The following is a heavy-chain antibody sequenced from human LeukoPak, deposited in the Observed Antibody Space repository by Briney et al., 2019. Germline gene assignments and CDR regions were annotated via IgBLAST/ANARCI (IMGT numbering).Heavy chain of an antibody. Sequence: GASVKVSCKASGGTFSSYAISWVRQAPGQGLEWMGGIIPIFGTANYAQKFQGRVTITADESTSTAYMELSSLRSEDTAVYYCAREFGTWDYGDYEDRTFDYWGQGTLVTVSS. CDR2: IIPIFGTA. D-gene: IGHD4-17*01. V-gene: IGHV1-69*13. CDR3: AREFGTWDYGDYEDRTFDY. CDR1: GGTFSSYA. J-gene: IGHJ4*02.